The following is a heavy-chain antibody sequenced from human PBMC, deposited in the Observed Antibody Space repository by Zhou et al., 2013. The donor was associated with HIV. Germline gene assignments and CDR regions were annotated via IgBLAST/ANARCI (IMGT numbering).Heavy chain of an antibody. V-gene: IGHV1-8*03. J-gene: IGHJ6*03. CDR1: GDTFTSYD. Sequence: QVQLVQSGAEVKKPGASVKVSCKASGDTFTSYDINWVRQATGQGLEWMGSMNPKSGNTGYAQKFQGRVTITRNTSISAAYMELSSLRSEDTAVYYCATGLKISTWHNREIYYYYYMTSGAKGRRSPSP. CDR2: MNPKSGNT. CDR3: ATGLKISTWHNREIYYYYYMTS. D-gene: IGHD6-13*01.